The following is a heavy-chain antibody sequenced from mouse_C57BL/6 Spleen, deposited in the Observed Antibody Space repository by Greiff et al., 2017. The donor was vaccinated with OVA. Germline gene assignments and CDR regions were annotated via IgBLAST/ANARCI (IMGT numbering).Heavy chain of an antibody. D-gene: IGHD1-1*01. J-gene: IGHJ2*01. CDR2: IDPSDSET. Sequence: VQLQQPGAELVRPGSSVKLSCKASGYTFTSYWMHWVKQRPIQGLEWIGNIDPSDSETHYNQKFKDKATLTVDKSSSTAYMQLSSLTSEDSAVYYCARTPILLRGYFDYWGQGTTLTVSS. V-gene: IGHV1-52*01. CDR1: GYTFTSYW. CDR3: ARTPILLRGYFDY.